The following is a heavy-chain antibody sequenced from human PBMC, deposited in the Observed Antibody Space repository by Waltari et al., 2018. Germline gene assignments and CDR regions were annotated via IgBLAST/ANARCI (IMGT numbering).Heavy chain of an antibody. D-gene: IGHD6-13*01. Sequence: EVQLVESGGGLVKPGGSLSLSCAASGFTFSRYSMNWVRQAPGKGLEWVSSISSSSSYIYYADSVKGRFTISRDNAKNSLYLQMNSLRAEDTAVYYCARDSTGSSSVDYWGQGTLVTVSS. CDR3: ARDSTGSSSVDY. V-gene: IGHV3-21*01. CDR2: ISSSSSYI. J-gene: IGHJ4*02. CDR1: GFTFSRYS.